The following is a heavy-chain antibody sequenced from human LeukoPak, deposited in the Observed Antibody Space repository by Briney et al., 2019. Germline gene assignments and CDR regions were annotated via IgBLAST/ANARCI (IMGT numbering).Heavy chain of an antibody. D-gene: IGHD6-13*01. CDR1: GGSISRYY. CDR3: ARGGYSSSWYWFDS. Sequence: PSETLSLTCTVSGGSISRYYWSWIRQPPGKGLEWIGYIYYSGSTNYNPSLKSRVTIPVDTSKNQFSLKLSSVTAADTAVYYCARGGYSSSWYWFDSWGQGTLVTVSS. CDR2: IYYSGST. V-gene: IGHV4-59*01. J-gene: IGHJ5*01.